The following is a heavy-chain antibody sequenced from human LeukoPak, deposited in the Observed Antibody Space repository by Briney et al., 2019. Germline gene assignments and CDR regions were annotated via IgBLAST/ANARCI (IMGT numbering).Heavy chain of an antibody. D-gene: IGHD5-18*01. J-gene: IGHJ4*02. CDR1: GFDVSRYY. Sequence: QPGGSLRLSCAAPGFDVSRYYMTWVRQPPGKGLEWVSVIYSDGSTYYADSVKGRFTISRDNSKNTVYLQMNRLRVEDTAVYSCMDTAVGWGQGTLVTVSS. CDR2: IYSDGST. CDR3: MDTAVG. V-gene: IGHV3-53*05.